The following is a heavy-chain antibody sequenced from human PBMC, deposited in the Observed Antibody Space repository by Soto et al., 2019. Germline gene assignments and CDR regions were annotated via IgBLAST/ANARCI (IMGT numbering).Heavy chain of an antibody. CDR1: GFEFDSYE. D-gene: IGHD5-12*01. CDR2: MTSDAYVI. J-gene: IGHJ3*01. V-gene: IGHV3-48*03. CDR3: TREKSVMNSGYDAFHV. Sequence: GGSLRLSCAASGFEFDSYEMNWVRQAPGKGLEWIAHMTSDAYVIYYADSVKGRFTISRDNAKNSLYLDMSSLRAEDTAVYYCTREKSVMNSGYDAFHVWGQGTMVTVSS.